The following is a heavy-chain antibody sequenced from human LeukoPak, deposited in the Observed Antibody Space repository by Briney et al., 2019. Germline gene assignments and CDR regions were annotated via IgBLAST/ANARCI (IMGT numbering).Heavy chain of an antibody. CDR3: VVGYGSGSYNY. D-gene: IGHD3-10*01. CDR2: ISYDGSNK. CDR1: GFTFSSYA. V-gene: IGHV3-30*04. Sequence: GGSLRLSCAASGFTFSSYAMHWVRQAPGKGLEWVAVISYDGSNKYYADSVKGRFTISRDNAKNSLYLQMNSLRAEDTAVYYCVVGYGSGSYNYWGQGTLVTVSS. J-gene: IGHJ4*02.